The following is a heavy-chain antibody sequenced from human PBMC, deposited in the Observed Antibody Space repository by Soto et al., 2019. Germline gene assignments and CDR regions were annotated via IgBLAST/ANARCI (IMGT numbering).Heavy chain of an antibody. V-gene: IGHV1-3*01. J-gene: IGHJ5*02. CDR2: INAGNGNT. Sequence: ASVKVSCKASGYTFTSYAMHWVRQAPGQRLEWMGWINAGNGNTKYSQKFQGRVTITRDTSASTAYMELSSLRSEETAVYYCARGLXSRNQLRDAGNYNWFGPWGQGTLVTVSS. CDR3: ARGLXSRNQLRDAGNYNWFGP. D-gene: IGHD3-10*01. CDR1: GYTFTSYA.